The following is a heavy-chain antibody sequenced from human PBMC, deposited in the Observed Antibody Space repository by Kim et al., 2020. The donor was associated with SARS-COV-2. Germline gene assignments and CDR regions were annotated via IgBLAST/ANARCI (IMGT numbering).Heavy chain of an antibody. J-gene: IGHJ4*02. D-gene: IGHD3-22*01. CDR1: GFTFSSYS. V-gene: IGHV3-48*02. CDR3: ARDPVVVITRYYFDY. CDR2: ISSSSSTI. Sequence: GGSLRLSCAASGFTFSSYSMNWVRQAPGKGLEWVSYISSSSSTIYYADSVKGRFTISRDNAKNSLYLQMNSLRDEDTAVYYCARDPVVVITRYYFDYWGQGTLVTVSS.